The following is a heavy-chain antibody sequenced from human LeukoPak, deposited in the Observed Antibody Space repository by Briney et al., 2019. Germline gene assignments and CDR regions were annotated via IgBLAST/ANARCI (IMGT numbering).Heavy chain of an antibody. Sequence: GGSLRLSCAASGFTFTSYAMSWVRQAPGKGLEWVSAASGSGGSTFYADSVKGRFTISRDNSKNTLYLQMNSLRAEDTAVYYFAKDRDLTGDRKPGYFDCWGQGTLVTVSS. CDR3: AKDRDLTGDRKPGYFDC. V-gene: IGHV3-23*01. CDR2: ASGSGGST. CDR1: GFTFTSYA. J-gene: IGHJ4*02. D-gene: IGHD7-27*01.